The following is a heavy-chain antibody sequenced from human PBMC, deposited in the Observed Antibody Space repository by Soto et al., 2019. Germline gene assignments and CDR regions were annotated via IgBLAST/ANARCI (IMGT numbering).Heavy chain of an antibody. D-gene: IGHD4-17*01. CDR3: ARDLYGDYAGHWFDP. CDR1: GGSISSSNW. CDR2: IYHSGST. J-gene: IGHJ5*02. V-gene: IGHV4-4*02. Sequence: PSETLSLTCAVSGGSISSSNWWSWVRQPPGKGLEWIGEIYHSGSTNYNPSLKSRVTISVDKSKNQFSLKLSSVTAADTAVYYCARDLYGDYAGHWFDPWARESWSPSPQ.